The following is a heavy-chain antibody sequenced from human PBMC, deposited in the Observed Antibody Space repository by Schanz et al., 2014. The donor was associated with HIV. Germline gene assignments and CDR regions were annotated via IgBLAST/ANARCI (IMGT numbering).Heavy chain of an antibody. CDR1: GFNFNNYA. D-gene: IGHD2-15*01. V-gene: IGHV3-23*01. CDR2: ISESGGRT. CDR3: AKFGRLLGNFDD. Sequence: EVQLLESGGGLEQPGGSLRLSCAASGFNFNNYAMTWVRQAPGKGLEWVSSISESGGRTYYADSVNGRFTISRDNSKNTLYLQMNSLRAEDTAVYYCAKFGRLLGNFDDWGQGTLVTVSS. J-gene: IGHJ4*02.